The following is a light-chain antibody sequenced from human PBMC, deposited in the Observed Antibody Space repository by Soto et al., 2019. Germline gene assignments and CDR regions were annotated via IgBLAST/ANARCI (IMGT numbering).Light chain of an antibody. J-gene: IGKJ2*01. V-gene: IGKV3-20*01. CDR2: AAS. Sequence: EIVLTQSPGTLSLSPGERATLSCRASQSVGSSYLAWYQQKPGQAPRLLIYAASRRATGIRDRFSGSGSGTEFTLTVSRVEPEDFALYYCQQYNSSLHTFGQGTKLEIK. CDR1: QSVGSSY. CDR3: QQYNSSLHT.